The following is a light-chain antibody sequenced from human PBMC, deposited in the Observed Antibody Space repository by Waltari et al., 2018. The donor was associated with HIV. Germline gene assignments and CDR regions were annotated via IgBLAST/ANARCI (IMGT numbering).Light chain of an antibody. CDR2: GAS. J-gene: IGKJ2*01. CDR1: QSVRSN. Sequence: EIVMTQSTATLSVSPGERATLSCRASQSVRSNLAWYQQKPGQAPRLLIYGASTRATGIPLRFSGSGSGTDFSLTISSLQSEDFAIYYCQQYNNWPPYTFGQGTKLEIK. CDR3: QQYNNWPPYT. V-gene: IGKV3-15*01.